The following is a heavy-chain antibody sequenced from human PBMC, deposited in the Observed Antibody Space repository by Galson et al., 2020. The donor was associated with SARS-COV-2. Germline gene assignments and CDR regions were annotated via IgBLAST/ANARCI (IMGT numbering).Heavy chain of an antibody. CDR1: GFTFSSYA. D-gene: IGHD5-12*01. J-gene: IGHJ4*02. CDR3: ARAGYSGYALDY. CDR2: ISYDGSNK. V-gene: IGHV3-30*04. Sequence: GGSLRLTCAASGFTFSSYAMHWVRQAPGKGLEWVAVISYDGSNKYYPDSVKGRFTISRDNSKNTLYLQMNSLRAEDTAVYYCARAGYSGYALDYWGQGTLVTVSS.